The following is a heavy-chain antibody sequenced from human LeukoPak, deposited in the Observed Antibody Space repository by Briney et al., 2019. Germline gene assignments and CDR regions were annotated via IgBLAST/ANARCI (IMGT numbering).Heavy chain of an antibody. D-gene: IGHD1-26*01. Sequence: AGGSLRLSCAASGFTFSSYWMHWVRQAPGKGLVWVSRINSDGSSTSYADSVKGRFTISRDNAKNTLYLQMNSLRAEDTAVYYCARAFTGGDYYYYYYMDVWGKGTTVTVSS. CDR3: ARAFTGGDYYYYYYMDV. V-gene: IGHV3-74*01. CDR2: INSDGSST. J-gene: IGHJ6*03. CDR1: GFTFSSYW.